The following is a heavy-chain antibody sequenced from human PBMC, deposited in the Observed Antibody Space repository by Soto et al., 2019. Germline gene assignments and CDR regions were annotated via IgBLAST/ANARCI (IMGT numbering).Heavy chain of an antibody. CDR2: LSVNGV. J-gene: IGHJ5*02. V-gene: IGHV4-4*07. CDR3: GRCPRKPGGWGTDP. D-gene: IGHD3-16*01. Sequence: QVQLQESGPGLVKPSETLSLTCTISGGSIRTDFWNWIRQPSGKGLEWIGRLSVNGVDYNPSLQRRATMAGDTSKNQFPWGRPSVRAADPAVYSWGRCPRKPGGWGTDPGGPEPLVTFPP. CDR1: GGSIRTDF.